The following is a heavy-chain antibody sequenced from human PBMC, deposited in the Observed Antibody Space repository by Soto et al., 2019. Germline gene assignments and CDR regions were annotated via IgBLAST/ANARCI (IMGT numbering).Heavy chain of an antibody. V-gene: IGHV1-69*01. CDR1: GGTLRSYA. D-gene: IGHD2-21*02. J-gene: IGHJ3*01. CDR3: ARGRGFGDYSFDL. Sequence: QVQLVQSGAEVKKHGSSVKVSCKASGGTLRSYAITWVRQAPGQGLEWMGGIIPMIGTPKYAQKFQGRLMITADESTSTAYMELSSLRSEDTAVYYCARGRGFGDYSFDLWGQGTKVTVSS. CDR2: IIPMIGTP.